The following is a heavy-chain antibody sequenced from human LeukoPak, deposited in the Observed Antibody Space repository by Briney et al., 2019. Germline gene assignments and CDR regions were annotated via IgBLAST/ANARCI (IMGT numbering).Heavy chain of an antibody. J-gene: IGHJ4*02. CDR1: GYTITGYY. Sequence: ASVKVSCKASGYTITGYYMHWVRQAPGQGLEWMGWINPNSGGTNYAQKFQGRVTMTRDTSISTAYMEVSRLKPDDTAVYYCARDSGSYSVDFWGQGTLVTVSS. D-gene: IGHD1-26*01. CDR2: INPNSGGT. CDR3: ARDSGSYSVDF. V-gene: IGHV1-2*02.